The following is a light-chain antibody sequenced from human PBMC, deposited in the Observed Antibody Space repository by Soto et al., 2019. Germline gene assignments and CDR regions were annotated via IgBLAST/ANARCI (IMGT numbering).Light chain of an antibody. CDR2: EVS. Sequence: QSVLTQPPSASGSPGQSVTIFCTGTSSDVGGYNYVSWYQQHPGKAPKLMIYEVSKRPSGVPDRFSGSKSGNTASLTVSGLQAEDEADYYCSSYAGSNNLYVFGTGTKVTVL. CDR1: SSDVGGYNY. V-gene: IGLV2-8*01. CDR3: SSYAGSNNLYV. J-gene: IGLJ1*01.